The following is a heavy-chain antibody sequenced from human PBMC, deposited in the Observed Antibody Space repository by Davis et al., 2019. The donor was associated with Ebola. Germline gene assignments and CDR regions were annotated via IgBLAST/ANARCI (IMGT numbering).Heavy chain of an antibody. CDR2: ISSSSSYI. V-gene: IGHV3-21*01. CDR3: ARDRDRGGDSYGMDV. D-gene: IGHD2-15*01. Sequence: PGGSLRLSCAASGFTFSSYSMNWVRQAPGKGLEWVSSISSSSSYIYYADSVRGRFTISRDNAKNSLYLQMNSLRAEDTAVYYCARDRDRGGDSYGMDVWGQGTTVTVSS. CDR1: GFTFSSYS. J-gene: IGHJ6*02.